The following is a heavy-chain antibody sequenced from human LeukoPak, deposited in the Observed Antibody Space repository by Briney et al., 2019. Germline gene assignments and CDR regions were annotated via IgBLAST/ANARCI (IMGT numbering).Heavy chain of an antibody. CDR3: AVGGGY. D-gene: IGHD3-10*01. CDR1: GFTFSTYE. J-gene: IGHJ4*02. CDR2: ISSGATTT. Sequence: GGSLRLSCAASGFTFSTYEMNWVRQAPVKGLEWVSYISSGATTTKYADSVKGRFTISRDDAKNSLYLQMNNLRTDDTAVYYYAVGGGYWGQGTLVTVSS. V-gene: IGHV3-48*03.